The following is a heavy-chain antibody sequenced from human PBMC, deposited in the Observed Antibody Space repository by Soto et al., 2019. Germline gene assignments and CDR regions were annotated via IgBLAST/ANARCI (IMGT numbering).Heavy chain of an antibody. V-gene: IGHV1-18*01. CDR3: ARERGAYKYFDY. Sequence: QVQLVQSGAEVKKPGALVKVSCKVSGYMFASYGISWARQAPGQGLEWMGWINTYNGNINYAQKFQGRVTMTTDTSTSTAYMELRGLGSDDTALYYCARERGAYKYFDYWGQGTLVTVSS. J-gene: IGHJ4*02. D-gene: IGHD1-1*01. CDR2: INTYNGNI. CDR1: GYMFASYG.